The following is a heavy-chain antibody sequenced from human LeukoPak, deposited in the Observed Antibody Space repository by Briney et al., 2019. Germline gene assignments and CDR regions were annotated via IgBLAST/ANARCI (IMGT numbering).Heavy chain of an antibody. D-gene: IGHD3-3*01. CDR1: GYTFTSYG. CDR2: ISAYNGNT. V-gene: IGHV1-18*01. Sequence: ASVKVSCKASGYTFTSYGISWARQAPGQGLEWMGWISAYNGNTNYAQKLQGRVTMTTDTSTSTAYMELRSLRSDDTAVYYCARAGPTIFGVDYYYYYMDVWGKGTTVTVSS. J-gene: IGHJ6*03. CDR3: ARAGPTIFGVDYYYYYMDV.